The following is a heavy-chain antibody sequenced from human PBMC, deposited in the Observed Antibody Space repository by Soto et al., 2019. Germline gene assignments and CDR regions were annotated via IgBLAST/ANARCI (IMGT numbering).Heavy chain of an antibody. Sequence: QVQLVQSGAEVKKPGASMMVSCKASGYTFTGYGISWVRQAPGQGLEWMGWISAYNGNTNYARELQGRVTMTTDTSTSTAYMELRSLRSDDTAVYYCARGGYCSGGSCYSKIEYWGQGTLVTVSS. D-gene: IGHD2-15*01. CDR2: ISAYNGNT. CDR1: GYTFTGYG. V-gene: IGHV1-18*01. CDR3: ARGGYCSGGSCYSKIEY. J-gene: IGHJ4*02.